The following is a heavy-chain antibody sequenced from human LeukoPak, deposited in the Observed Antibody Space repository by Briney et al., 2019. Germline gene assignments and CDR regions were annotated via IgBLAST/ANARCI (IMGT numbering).Heavy chain of an antibody. CDR2: MHYSGST. CDR1: GDAISSYH. Sequence: SETLSLTCTVSGDAISSYHWSWIRQPPGKGLEWGGYMHYSGSTHYNPPLKSRVTISGDLSKNQFSLKLRSVTAADTAIYYCARHGTGYSYVPGPDSWGQGILVIVSS. V-gene: IGHV4-59*08. CDR3: ARHGTGYSYVPGPDS. J-gene: IGHJ4*02. D-gene: IGHD5-18*01.